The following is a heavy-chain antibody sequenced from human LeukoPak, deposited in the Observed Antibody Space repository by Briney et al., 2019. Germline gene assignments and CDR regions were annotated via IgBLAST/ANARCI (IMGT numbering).Heavy chain of an antibody. V-gene: IGHV4-39*01. CDR2: IYYSGST. CDR3: ARRYCANGVCYLFDN. CDR1: GGSISSSSYY. D-gene: IGHD2-8*01. Sequence: SETLSLTCTVSGGSISSSSYYWGWIRQPPGKGLEWIGSIYYSGSTYYNPSLKSRVTISVDTSKNQFSLKLSSVTAADTAVYYCARRYCANGVCYLFDNWGQGTLVTVSS. J-gene: IGHJ4*02.